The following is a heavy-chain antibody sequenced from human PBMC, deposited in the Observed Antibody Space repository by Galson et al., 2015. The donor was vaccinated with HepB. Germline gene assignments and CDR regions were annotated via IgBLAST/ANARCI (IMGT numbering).Heavy chain of an antibody. D-gene: IGHD6-19*01. CDR1: GFTFSSSA. CDR3: AKVFPEKTDGWYRQALYYFDS. CDR2: ITPSGDNT. J-gene: IGHJ4*02. Sequence: SLRLSCAASGFTFSSSAMAWVRQAPGKGLEWISAITPSGDNTNYAHSMKGRFFISRDNSQKTLFLQMNSLRADDTAIYFCAKVFPEKTDGWYRQALYYFDSWGQGTRVTVSS. V-gene: IGHV3-23*01.